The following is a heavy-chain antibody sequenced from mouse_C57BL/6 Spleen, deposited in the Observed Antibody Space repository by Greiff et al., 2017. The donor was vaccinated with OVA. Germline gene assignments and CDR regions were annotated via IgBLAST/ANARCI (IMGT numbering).Heavy chain of an antibody. J-gene: IGHJ3*01. Sequence: EVQLQQSGPELVKPGASVKISCKASGYTFTDYYMNWVKQSHGKSLEWIGDINPNNGGTSYNQKLKGKATLTVDKSSSSAYMELRSLTSEDSAVYYCARSPNYYGSSSWFAYWGQGTLVTVSA. V-gene: IGHV1-26*01. D-gene: IGHD1-1*01. CDR3: ARSPNYYGSSSWFAY. CDR1: GYTFTDYY. CDR2: INPNNGGT.